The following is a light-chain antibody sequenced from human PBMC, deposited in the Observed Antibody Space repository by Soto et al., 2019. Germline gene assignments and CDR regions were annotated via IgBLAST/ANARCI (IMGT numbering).Light chain of an antibody. CDR3: CSYAGTDFYV. CDR1: SNDVGNYNS. V-gene: IGLV2-11*01. CDR2: DVN. J-gene: IGLJ1*01. Sequence: QSALTQPRSVSGSPGQSVTISCTGTSNDVGNYNSVSWYQQHPGKAPKLIIYDVNKRPSGVPDRFSGSKSGNTASLTISGLQAEDEADYYCCSYAGTDFYVFGTETKLTVL.